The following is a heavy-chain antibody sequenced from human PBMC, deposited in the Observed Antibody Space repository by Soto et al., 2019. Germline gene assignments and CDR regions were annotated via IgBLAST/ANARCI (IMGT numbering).Heavy chain of an antibody. CDR1: GFTFSSYA. CDR2: ISGSGGST. D-gene: IGHD3-10*01. Sequence: GGSLRLSCAASGFTFSSYAMSWVRQAPGKGLEWVSAISGSGGSTYYADSVKGRFTISRDNSKNTLYLQMNSLRAEDTAVYYCAKDLTASYYNLGDFAESPLDYWGQGTLVTVSS. V-gene: IGHV3-23*01. J-gene: IGHJ4*02. CDR3: AKDLTASYYNLGDFAESPLDY.